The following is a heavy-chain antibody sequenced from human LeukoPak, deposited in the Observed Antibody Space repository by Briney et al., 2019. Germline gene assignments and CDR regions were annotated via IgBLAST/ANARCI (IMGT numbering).Heavy chain of an antibody. CDR1: GFTVSSNY. CDR2: IYSGGST. V-gene: IGHV3-66*02. Sequence: GGSLRLSCAASGFTVSSNYTSWVRQAPGKGLEWVSVIYSGGSTYYADSVRGRFTISRDNSKNTLYLQMNSLRAEDTAVYYCARQYSSGYYYYYMDVWGKGTTVTVSS. D-gene: IGHD2-15*01. J-gene: IGHJ6*03. CDR3: ARQYSSGYYYYYMDV.